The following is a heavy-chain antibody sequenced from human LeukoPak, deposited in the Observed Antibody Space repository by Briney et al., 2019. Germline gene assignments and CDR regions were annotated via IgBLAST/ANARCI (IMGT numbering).Heavy chain of an antibody. D-gene: IGHD2-2*01. CDR2: INRDGPT. Sequence: GGSLRLSCAASGFSVSNNYMSWVRQAPGKGLEWVSTINRDGPTFHADSVKGRFTLSRDNYRNTLCLQMNGLGVEDTAVYYCGRGGYDMYDWGQGSTVSASS. J-gene: IGHJ6*02. CDR3: GRGGYDMYD. V-gene: IGHV3-66*01. CDR1: GFSVSNNY.